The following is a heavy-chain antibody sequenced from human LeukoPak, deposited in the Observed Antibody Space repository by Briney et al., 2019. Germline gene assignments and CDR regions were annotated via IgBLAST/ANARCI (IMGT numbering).Heavy chain of an antibody. Sequence: SQTLSLTCTVSGNSISSGDNYWSWIRQPAGKGLEWIGRIYTSGSTNYNPSLKSRVTMSVDTSKNKFSLKLSSVTAADTAVYYCARVICSGGSCRFDYWGQGTLVTVSS. V-gene: IGHV4-61*02. CDR1: GNSISSGDNY. J-gene: IGHJ4*02. CDR2: IYTSGST. CDR3: ARVICSGGSCRFDY. D-gene: IGHD2-15*01.